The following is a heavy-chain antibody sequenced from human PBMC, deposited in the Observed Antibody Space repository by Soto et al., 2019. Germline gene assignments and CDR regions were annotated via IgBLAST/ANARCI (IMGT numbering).Heavy chain of an antibody. V-gene: IGHV3-48*01. J-gene: IGHJ1*01. CDR1: GFTFSSYN. CDR3: AGEPNALFSY. CDR2: ISSTSSTI. Sequence: GGSLRLSCTASGFTFSSYNMDWVRQAPGKGLEWVSYISSTSSTIYYADSVKGRFTISRDNAKNSLYLQMNSLRAEDTAVYYCAGEPNALFSYWGQGSLVTVSS. D-gene: IGHD7-27*01.